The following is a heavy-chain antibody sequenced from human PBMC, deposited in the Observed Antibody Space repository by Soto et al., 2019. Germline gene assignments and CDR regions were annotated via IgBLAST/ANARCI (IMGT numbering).Heavy chain of an antibody. V-gene: IGHV3-23*01. J-gene: IGHJ6*02. D-gene: IGHD3-3*01. CDR3: VKHDCTFWSGYPLMPDIDI. CDR2: ISGSGDNI. Sequence: PVGSLRLSCAASGFDFSSYAMSWVRQAPGKGLEWVSGISGSGDNIYNADSVKGRFTISRDNPRNTTYLQMNRVRAEDAAVYYCVKHDCTFWSGYPLMPDIDIWGQGXAVTVFS. CDR1: GFDFSSYA.